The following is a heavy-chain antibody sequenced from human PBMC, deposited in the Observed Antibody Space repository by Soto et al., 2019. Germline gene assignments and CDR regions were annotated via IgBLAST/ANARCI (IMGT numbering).Heavy chain of an antibody. CDR3: ARDADCSSTSCYLSY. CDR2: IWYDGSNK. J-gene: IGHJ4*02. V-gene: IGHV3-33*01. Sequence: QVQLVESGGGVVQPGRSLRLSCAASGFTFSSYGMHWVRQAPGKGLEWGVVIWYDGSNKYYADSVKGRFTISRDNSKNTLYLQMNSLRAEDTAVYYCARDADCSSTSCYLSYWGQGTLVTVSS. CDR1: GFTFSSYG. D-gene: IGHD2-2*01.